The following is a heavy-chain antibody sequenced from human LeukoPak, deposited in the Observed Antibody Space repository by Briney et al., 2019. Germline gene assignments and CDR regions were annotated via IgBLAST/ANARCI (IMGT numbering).Heavy chain of an antibody. J-gene: IGHJ3*02. CDR3: ARRAREYSHDAFDI. CDR1: GYTLTDLS. D-gene: IGHD5-18*01. CDR2: FDPEDGKT. V-gene: IGHV1-24*01. Sequence: ASVKVSCTVSGYTLTDLSMHWVRQAPGKGLEWMGGFDPEDGKTIYAQKFRGRVSMTEDTSTDTAYMELSRLRSDDTAVYYCARRAREYSHDAFDIWGQGTMVTVSS.